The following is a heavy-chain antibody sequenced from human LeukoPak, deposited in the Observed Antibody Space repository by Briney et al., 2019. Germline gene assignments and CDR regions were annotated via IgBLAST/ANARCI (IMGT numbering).Heavy chain of an antibody. CDR1: GFTFSSYA. D-gene: IGHD6-19*01. CDR2: ISYDGSNK. V-gene: IGHV3-30-3*01. J-gene: IGHJ3*02. CDR3: ARDRSGWNAFDI. Sequence: GGSLRLSCAASGFTFSSYAMHWVRQAPGKGLEWVAVISYDGSNKYYADSVKGRFTISRDNSKNTLYLQMNSLRAEDTAVYYCARDRSGWNAFDIWGQGTMVTVSS.